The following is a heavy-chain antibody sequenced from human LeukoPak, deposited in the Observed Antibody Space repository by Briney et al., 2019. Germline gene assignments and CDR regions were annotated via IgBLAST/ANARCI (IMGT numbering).Heavy chain of an antibody. J-gene: IGHJ6*02. Sequence: GGSLRLSCAASGFTFDDYAMHWVRQAPGKGLEWVSGISWNSGSIGYADSVKGRFTISRDNAKNSLYLQMNSLRAEDTAVYYCARKDGYNSNYYYGMDVWGQGTTVTVSS. CDR3: ARKDGYNSNYYYGMDV. V-gene: IGHV3-9*01. CDR1: GFTFDDYA. D-gene: IGHD5-24*01. CDR2: ISWNSGSI.